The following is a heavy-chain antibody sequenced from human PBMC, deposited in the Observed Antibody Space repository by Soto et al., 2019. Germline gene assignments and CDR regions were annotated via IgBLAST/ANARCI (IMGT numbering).Heavy chain of an antibody. D-gene: IGHD3-3*01. J-gene: IGHJ6*02. CDR2: IYYSGST. CDR3: ATTVYDFWSGYYSGDDGMDV. V-gene: IGHV4-39*01. Sequence: SETLSLTCTVSGGSISSSSYYWGWIRQPPGKGLEWIGSIYYSGSTYYNPSFKSRVTISVDTSKNQFSLKLSSVTAADTAVYYCATTVYDFWSGYYSGDDGMDVWGQGTTVTVSS. CDR1: GGSISSSSYY.